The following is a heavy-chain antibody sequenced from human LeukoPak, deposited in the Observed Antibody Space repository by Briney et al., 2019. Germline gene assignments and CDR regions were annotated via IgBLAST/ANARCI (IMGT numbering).Heavy chain of an antibody. J-gene: IGHJ6*02. Sequence: SETLSLTCAVYGGSFSGYYWSWIRQHPGKGLEWIGYIYYSGSTYYNPSLKSRVTISVDTSKDQFSLKLSSVTAADTAVYYCARVPGIEYYSNSHVYVPPEKYYYYYGMDVWGQGTTVTVSS. CDR1: GGSFSGYY. CDR3: ARVPGIEYYSNSHVYVPPEKYYYYYGMDV. CDR2: IYYSGST. V-gene: IGHV4-31*11. D-gene: IGHD4-11*01.